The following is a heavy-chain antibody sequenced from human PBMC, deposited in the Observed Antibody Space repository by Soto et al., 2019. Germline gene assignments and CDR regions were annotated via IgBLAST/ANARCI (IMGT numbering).Heavy chain of an antibody. J-gene: IGHJ3*02. Sequence: SETLSLTCTVSGGSISSYYWSWIRQPPGKGLEWIGYIYYSGSTNYNPSLKSRVTISVDTSKNQFSLKLSSVTAADTAVYYCARITMVRGGIIPHTNDAFDIWGQGKMVNVS. CDR2: IYYSGST. CDR3: ARITMVRGGIIPHTNDAFDI. CDR1: GGSISSYY. V-gene: IGHV4-59*01. D-gene: IGHD3-10*01.